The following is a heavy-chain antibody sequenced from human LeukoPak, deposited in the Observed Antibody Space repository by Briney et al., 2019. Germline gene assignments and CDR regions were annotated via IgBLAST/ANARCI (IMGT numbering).Heavy chain of an antibody. J-gene: IGHJ3*02. V-gene: IGHV4-59*01. CDR1: GGSISSYY. CDR2: IYYSGST. CDR3: ATIDRGYSGSYYQSDAFDI. Sequence: PSETLSLTCTVSGGSISSYYWSWIRQPPGKGLEWIGYIYYSGSTNYNPSLKSRVTISVDTSKNQFSLKLSSVTAADTAVYYCATIDRGYSGSYYQSDAFDIWGQGTMVTVSS. D-gene: IGHD1-26*01.